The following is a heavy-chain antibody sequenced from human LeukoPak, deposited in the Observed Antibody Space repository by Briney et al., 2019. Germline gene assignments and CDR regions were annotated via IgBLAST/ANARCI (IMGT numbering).Heavy chain of an antibody. CDR1: GFTFSSYW. V-gene: IGHV3-7*01. CDR2: IKHDGSDK. J-gene: IGHJ4*02. Sequence: GGSLRLSCAASGFTFSSYWMTWVRQAPGKGLEWVANIKHDGSDKYFVDSVKGRFTISRDNAKNSLHLQMNSLRAEDTAVYYCARDYDFWSGHFLFFDYWGQGTLVTVSS. D-gene: IGHD3-3*01. CDR3: ARDYDFWSGHFLFFDY.